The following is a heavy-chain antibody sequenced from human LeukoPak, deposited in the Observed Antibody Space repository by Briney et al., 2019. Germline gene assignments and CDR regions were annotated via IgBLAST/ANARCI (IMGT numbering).Heavy chain of an antibody. J-gene: IGHJ4*02. D-gene: IGHD6-19*01. CDR1: GFTVSSNY. CDR3: AKVASDSRGWYHFDY. CDR2: IYNGGNT. Sequence: PGGSLRLSCAASGFTVSSNYMGWVRQAPGKGLEWVSVIYNGGNTYYADSAKGRFDISRDNSKNTQYLQMKSLRADDTAVYYCAKVASDSRGWYHFDYWGQGTQVTVSS. V-gene: IGHV3-53*01.